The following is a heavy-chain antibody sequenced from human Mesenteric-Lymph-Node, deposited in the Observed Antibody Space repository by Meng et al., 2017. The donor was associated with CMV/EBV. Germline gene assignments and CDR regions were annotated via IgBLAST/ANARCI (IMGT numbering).Heavy chain of an antibody. CDR3: ARDAGGTGTSGYYYYYGMDV. D-gene: IGHD1-7*01. V-gene: IGHV4-39*07. CDR1: GGSISSSNYY. Sequence: SETLSLTCTVSGGSISSSNYYWGWIRQPPGKGLDYIGSIYYSGGTYYNPSLKGRVAISVDTSKNQFSLKVSSVTAADTAVYYCARDAGGTGTSGYYYYYGMDVWGQGTTVTVSS. J-gene: IGHJ6*02. CDR2: IYYSGGT.